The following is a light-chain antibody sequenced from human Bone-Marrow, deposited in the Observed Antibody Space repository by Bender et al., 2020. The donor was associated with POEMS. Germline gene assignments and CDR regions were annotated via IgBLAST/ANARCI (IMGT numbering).Light chain of an antibody. CDR1: SSDVGGYNL. CDR3: SSYSSGRTNTL. J-gene: IGLJ2*01. V-gene: IGLV2-14*02. CDR2: EVT. Sequence: QSALTQPASVSGSPGQSITISCTGTSSDVGGYNLVSWYQQHPGKAPKLLIYEVTKRPSGVSTRFSGSKAGNTASLTISGLQAEDEADYYCSSYSSGRTNTLVGGGTKLTVL.